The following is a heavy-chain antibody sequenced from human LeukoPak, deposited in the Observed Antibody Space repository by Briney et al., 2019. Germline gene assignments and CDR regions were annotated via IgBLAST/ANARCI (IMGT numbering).Heavy chain of an antibody. CDR3: ARDKVGVRGATGAFDI. V-gene: IGHV1-2*04. CDR2: INPNSGGT. Sequence: ASVKVSCKASGYTFTGYYMHWVRQAPGQGLEWMGWINPNSGGTNYAQKFQGWFTMTRDTSISTAYMELSRLRSDDTAVYYCARDKVGVRGATGAFDIWGQGTMVTVSS. D-gene: IGHD3-10*01. CDR1: GYTFTGYY. J-gene: IGHJ3*02.